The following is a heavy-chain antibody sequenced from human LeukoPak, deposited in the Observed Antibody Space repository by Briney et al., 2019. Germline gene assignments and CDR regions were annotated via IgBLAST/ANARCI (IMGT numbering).Heavy chain of an antibody. CDR2: INAGNGST. J-gene: IGHJ4*02. CDR1: GYTLTSYA. CDR3: AREGGLYDILTSFDY. V-gene: IGHV1-3*01. Sequence: ASVKVSCKASGYTLTSYAMHWVRQAPGQRLEWMGWINAGNGSTKYSQKFQGRVTITRDTSASTAYMELSSLRSEDTAVYYCAREGGLYDILTSFDYWGQGTLVTVSS. D-gene: IGHD3-9*01.